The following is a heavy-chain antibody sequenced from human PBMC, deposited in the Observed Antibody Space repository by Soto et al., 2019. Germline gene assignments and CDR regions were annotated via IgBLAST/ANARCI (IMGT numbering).Heavy chain of an antibody. D-gene: IGHD3-16*02. J-gene: IGHJ4*01. CDR2: INQDGRDT. CDR3: ATYHDDEWESYRHRY. CDR1: GLAFRSFL. Sequence: GGSLRLSCAASGLAFRSFLMSWVRQAPGGGLEWVANINQDGRDTYYSDSVRDRFTISRDNAANSLFLHMNSLGAEDTAVYYCATYHDDEWESYRHRYWGHGTLVTVSS. V-gene: IGHV3-7*01.